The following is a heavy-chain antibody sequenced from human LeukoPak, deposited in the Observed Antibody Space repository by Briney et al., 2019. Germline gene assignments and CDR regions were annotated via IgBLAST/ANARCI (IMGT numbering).Heavy chain of an antibody. CDR3: ATQHTSYYDSTGYYRGFDN. CDR1: GLTFSNAW. D-gene: IGHD3-22*01. CDR2: IKSKPEGGTT. J-gene: IGHJ4*02. V-gene: IGHV3-15*01. Sequence: GGSLRLSCAASGLTFSNAWMNWVRQAPEKGLEWVGRIKSKPEGGTTDYAAPVEGRFSISRDDSQNTLYLQMNGLKTEDTAVYYCATQHTSYYDSTGYYRGFDNWGQGTLVTVSS.